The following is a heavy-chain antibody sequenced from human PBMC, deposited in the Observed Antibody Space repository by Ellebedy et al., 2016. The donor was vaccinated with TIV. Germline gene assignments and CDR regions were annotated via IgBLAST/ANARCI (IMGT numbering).Heavy chain of an antibody. CDR2: ISQSGEDT. Sequence: GGSLRLXCADSGFTLSSSVMRWLRQSPGKGLEWVASISQSGEDTYYADSVRGRFAVSRDNSRNTLHLQMNSLRGDDTATYYCARLSNTNSFFDYWGQGTFVTFSS. CDR1: GFTLSSSV. D-gene: IGHD2-2*01. V-gene: IGHV3-23*01. CDR3: ARLSNTNSFFDY. J-gene: IGHJ4*02.